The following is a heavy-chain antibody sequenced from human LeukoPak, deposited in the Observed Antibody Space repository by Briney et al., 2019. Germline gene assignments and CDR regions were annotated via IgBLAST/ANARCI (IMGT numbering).Heavy chain of an antibody. CDR2: INSDGSST. J-gene: IGHJ3*02. CDR3: ARDGSSYYDILTGYYLDFGTGAFDI. Sequence: GGSLRLSCAASGLTFSSYWMHWVRQAPGKGLVWVSRINSDGSSTSYADSVKGRFTISRDNAKNTLYLQMNSLRAEDTAVYYCARDGSSYYDILTGYYLDFGTGAFDIWGQGTMVTVSS. D-gene: IGHD3-9*01. V-gene: IGHV3-74*01. CDR1: GLTFSSYW.